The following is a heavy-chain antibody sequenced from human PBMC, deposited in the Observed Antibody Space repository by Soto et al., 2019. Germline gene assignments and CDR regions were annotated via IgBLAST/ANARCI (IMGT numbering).Heavy chain of an antibody. CDR2: IYYSGST. D-gene: IGHD3-9*01. J-gene: IGHJ4*02. CDR3: ARRVRISSYYDILTGYHPTIDY. CDR1: GGSISSSIYY. Sequence: SETLSLTCTVSGGSISSSIYYWGWIRQPPGKGLEWIGSIYYSGSTYYNPSLKSRVTISVDTSKNQFSLKLSSVTAADTAVYYCARRVRISSYYDILTGYHPTIDYWGQGTLVTVSS. V-gene: IGHV4-39*01.